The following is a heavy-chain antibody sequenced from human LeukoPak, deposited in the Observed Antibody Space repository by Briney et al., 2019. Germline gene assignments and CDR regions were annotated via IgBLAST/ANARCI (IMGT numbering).Heavy chain of an antibody. D-gene: IGHD5-18*01. J-gene: IGHJ4*02. CDR3: AKGGVGYSYGFFDY. Sequence: GGSLRLSCAASGFTFSSYAMSWVRQAPGKGLEWVSAISGSGGSPYYADSVKGRFTISRDNSKNTLYLQMNSLRAEDTAVYYCAKGGVGYSYGFFDYWGQGTLVAVSS. CDR1: GFTFSSYA. CDR2: ISGSGGSP. V-gene: IGHV3-23*01.